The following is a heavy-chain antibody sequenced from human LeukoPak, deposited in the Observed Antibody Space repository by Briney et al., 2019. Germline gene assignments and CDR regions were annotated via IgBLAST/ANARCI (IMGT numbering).Heavy chain of an antibody. CDR3: TRVGYYYDSSGYYGSH. CDR1: GFTFGDYA. CDR2: IRSKAYGGTT. D-gene: IGHD3-22*01. J-gene: IGHJ4*02. Sequence: GGSLRLSCTASGFTFGDYAMSWFRQAPGKGPEWVGFIRSKAYGGTTEYAASVKGRFTISRDDSKSIAYLQMNSLKTEDTAVYYCTRVGYYYDSSGYYGSHWGQGTLVTVSS. V-gene: IGHV3-49*03.